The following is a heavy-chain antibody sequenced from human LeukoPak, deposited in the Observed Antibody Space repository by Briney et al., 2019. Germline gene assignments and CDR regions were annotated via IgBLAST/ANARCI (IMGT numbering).Heavy chain of an antibody. Sequence: SETLSLTCTVSGGSISSYYWSWIRQPPGKGLEWIGYIYYSGSTNYNPSLKSRVTISVDTSKNQFSLKLSSVTAADTAVYFCATYHGGRGGSGHWGQGILVTVSS. J-gene: IGHJ4*02. CDR1: GGSISSYY. CDR2: IYYSGST. CDR3: ATYHGGRGGSGH. V-gene: IGHV4-59*08. D-gene: IGHD2-15*01.